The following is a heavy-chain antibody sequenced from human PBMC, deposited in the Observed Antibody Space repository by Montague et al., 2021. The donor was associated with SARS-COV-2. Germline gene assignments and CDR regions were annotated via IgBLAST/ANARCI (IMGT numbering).Heavy chain of an antibody. CDR3: ATLGIEVITYAFDI. CDR2: FDSEDGET. Sequence: SVKVSCKVSGYSLSEFSMQIHWVRQAPGEGLDWVGEFDSEDGETIYAQKFQGRVTMTEDRSTDTVYMELTSLTSEDSAMYFCATLGIEVITYAFDIWGQGTMVTVSS. J-gene: IGHJ3*02. V-gene: IGHV1-24*01. CDR1: GYSLSEFS. D-gene: IGHD3-22*01.